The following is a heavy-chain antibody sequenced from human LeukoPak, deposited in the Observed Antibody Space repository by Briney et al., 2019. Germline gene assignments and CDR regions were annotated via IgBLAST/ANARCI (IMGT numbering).Heavy chain of an antibody. CDR3: AREDCSGGDCTNFDH. CDR1: GGSFTGYY. V-gene: IGHV4-34*01. J-gene: IGHJ4*02. CDR2: INYSGST. Sequence: PSETLSLTCAVYGGSFTGYYWSWIRQAPGKGLEWIGEINYSGSTNYNPALESRVTISVDTSKNQFSLKLGSVTAADTGVYYCAREDCSGGDCTNFDHWGRGTLVTVSS. D-gene: IGHD2-21*02.